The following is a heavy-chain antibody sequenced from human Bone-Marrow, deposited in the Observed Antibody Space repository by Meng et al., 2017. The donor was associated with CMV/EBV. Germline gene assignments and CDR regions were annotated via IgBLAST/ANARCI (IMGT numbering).Heavy chain of an antibody. D-gene: IGHD2-2*02. V-gene: IGHV4-34*01. Sequence: SETLSLTCAVSGCSISSYYWSWIRQPPGKGLEWIGEINHSGSTNYNPSLKSRVTISVDTSKNQFSLKLSSVTAADTAVYYCARGRCSSTSCYTPYWGQGTLVTVSS. J-gene: IGHJ4*02. CDR1: GCSISSYY. CDR2: INHSGST. CDR3: ARGRCSSTSCYTPY.